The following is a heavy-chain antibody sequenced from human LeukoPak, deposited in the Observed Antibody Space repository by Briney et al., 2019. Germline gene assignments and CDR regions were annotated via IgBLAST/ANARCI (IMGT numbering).Heavy chain of an antibody. CDR2: IYYSGST. CDR3: ARGSGSYLYYYYYMDV. D-gene: IGHD1-26*01. V-gene: IGHV4-59*01. J-gene: IGHJ6*03. CDR1: GGSIRSDY. Sequence: SSETLSLTCTVSGGSIRSDYWSWIRQPPGKGLEWIGYIYYSGSTNYNPSLTSRVTISVDTSKNQFSLKLSSVTAADTAVYYCARGSGSYLYYYYYMDVWGKGTTVTVSS.